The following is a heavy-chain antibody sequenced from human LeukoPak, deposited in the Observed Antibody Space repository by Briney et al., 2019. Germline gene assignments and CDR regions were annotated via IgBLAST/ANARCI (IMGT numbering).Heavy chain of an antibody. CDR3: AKSIAAADNWFDP. CDR2: IYYSGST. D-gene: IGHD6-13*01. V-gene: IGHV4-31*03. Sequence: SQTLSLTCTVSGGSISSGGYYWSWIRQHPGKGLEWIGYIYYSGSTYYNPSLKSRVTISVDTSKNQFSLKLSSVTAADTAVYYCAKSIAAADNWFDPWGQGTLVTVSS. J-gene: IGHJ5*02. CDR1: GGSISSGGYY.